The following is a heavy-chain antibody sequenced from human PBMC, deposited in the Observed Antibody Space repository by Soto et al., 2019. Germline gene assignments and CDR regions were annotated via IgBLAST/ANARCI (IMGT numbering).Heavy chain of an antibody. CDR2: IYYSGST. D-gene: IGHD3-3*01. Sequence: PSAPLSLTCTVSGGSIISGGYYWIWILQHPGKGLEWIGYIYYSGSTYCNPSLKSRVTISVDTSKNQFSLKLSSGTAADTAVYYCARDANFWSGYYTGYYGMDVWGQGTTVTVSS. CDR1: GGSIISGGYY. J-gene: IGHJ6*02. V-gene: IGHV4-31*03. CDR3: ARDANFWSGYYTGYYGMDV.